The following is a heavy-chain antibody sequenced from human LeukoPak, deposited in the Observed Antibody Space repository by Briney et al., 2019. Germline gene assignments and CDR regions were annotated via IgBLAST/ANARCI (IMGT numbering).Heavy chain of an antibody. J-gene: IGHJ4*02. D-gene: IGHD3-22*01. CDR1: GYTFTGYY. CDR2: INPNSGGT. V-gene: IGHV1-2*02. CDR3: ARSRGYYYDSSGYSDY. Sequence: ASVKVSCKASGYTFTGYYMHWVRPAPGQGLEWMGWINPNSGGTNYAQKFQGRVTMPRDTSISTAYMELSRLRSDDTAVYYCARSRGYYYDSSGYSDYWGQGTLVTVSS.